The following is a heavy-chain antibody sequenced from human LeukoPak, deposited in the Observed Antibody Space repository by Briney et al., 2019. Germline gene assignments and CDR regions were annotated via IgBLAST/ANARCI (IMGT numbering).Heavy chain of an antibody. CDR1: GFTFSSYA. CDR2: ITSGGYST. Sequence: GGSLRLSCSASGFTFSSYAMHWVRQAPGKGLEWISYITSGGYSTHYADSVKGRFTISRDNAKNSLYLQMNSLRAEDTAVYYCARARGRVTIYVGAFDIWGQGTMVTVSS. D-gene: IGHD3-10*02. V-gene: IGHV3-48*03. J-gene: IGHJ3*02. CDR3: ARARGRVTIYVGAFDI.